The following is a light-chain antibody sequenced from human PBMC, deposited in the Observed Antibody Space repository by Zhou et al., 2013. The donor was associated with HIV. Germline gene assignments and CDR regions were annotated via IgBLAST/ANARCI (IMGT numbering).Light chain of an antibody. CDR3: QQANSFPFT. Sequence: DIQMTQSPSSLSASVGGRVTITCRASQGIGNWLAWYQQRPGKAPKLLITGAFTLQSGVPSRFRGSGSGTVFTLTISSLQPEDFATYYCQQANSFPFTFGPGTRVDIK. V-gene: IGKV1-12*01. CDR2: GAF. CDR1: QGIGNW. J-gene: IGKJ3*01.